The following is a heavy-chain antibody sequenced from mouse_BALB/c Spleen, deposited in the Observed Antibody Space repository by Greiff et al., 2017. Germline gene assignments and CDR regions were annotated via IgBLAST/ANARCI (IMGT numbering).Heavy chain of an antibody. CDR2: IRNKANGYKT. CDR1: GFTFSDYY. Sequence: EVKVVESGGGLVQPGGSLTLSCDTSGFTFSDYYMRWVRQPPGKALEWLGFIRNKANGYKTEYSASVKGRFTISRDNSQSILYLQMNTLRAEDSATYYCARDAYHFDVWGAGTTVTVSS. V-gene: IGHV7-3*02. CDR3: ARDAYHFDV. D-gene: IGHD2-10*01. J-gene: IGHJ1*01.